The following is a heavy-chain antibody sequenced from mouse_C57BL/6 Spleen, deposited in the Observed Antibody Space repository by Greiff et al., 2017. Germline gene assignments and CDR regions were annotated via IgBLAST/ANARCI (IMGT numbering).Heavy chain of an antibody. Sequence: VQLQQSGAELAKPGASVKLSCKASGYTFTSYWMHWVKQRPGQGLEWIGYINPSSGYTKYNQKFKDKATLTADNSSSTAYMQLSSLTYEDSAVYYCARYYSKGGYYAMDYWGQGTSVTVSS. D-gene: IGHD2-12*01. J-gene: IGHJ4*01. V-gene: IGHV1-7*01. CDR1: GYTFTSYW. CDR3: ARYYSKGGYYAMDY. CDR2: INPSSGYT.